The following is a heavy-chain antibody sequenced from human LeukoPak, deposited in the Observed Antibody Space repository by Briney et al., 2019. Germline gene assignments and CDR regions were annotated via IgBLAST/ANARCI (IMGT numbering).Heavy chain of an antibody. CDR3: AKDRRACSSSSCYYRFDY. J-gene: IGHJ4*02. CDR1: EFTFSSYA. CDR2: ISDSGGST. V-gene: IGHV3-23*01. D-gene: IGHD2-2*01. Sequence: GGSLRLSCAASEFTFSSYAMSWVRQAPGKGLELVSAISDSGGSTYYADSVKGRFTISRDNSKNTVYLQMNSLRAEDTAVYYCAKDRRACSSSSCYYRFDYWGQGTLVTVSS.